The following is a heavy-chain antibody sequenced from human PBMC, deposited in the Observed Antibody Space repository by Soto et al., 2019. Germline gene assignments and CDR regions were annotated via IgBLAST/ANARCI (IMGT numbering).Heavy chain of an antibody. CDR3: AATYYYDKSGYQKYYYNGRDG. V-gene: IGHV1-58*01. CDR2: IVVGSGNT. D-gene: IGHD3-22*01. J-gene: IGHJ6*02. CDR1: GFAFTSSA. Sequence: GASVKVSCKASGFAFTSSAVQWVRQARGQRLEWIGWIVVGSGNTNYAQKFQERVTITRDMSTSTAYMELSSLRSEDTAVYYCAATYYYDKSGYQKYYYNGRDGWGQGTTVTVSS.